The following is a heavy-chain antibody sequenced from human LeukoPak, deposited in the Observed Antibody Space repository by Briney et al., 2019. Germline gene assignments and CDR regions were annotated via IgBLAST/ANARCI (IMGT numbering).Heavy chain of an antibody. J-gene: IGHJ5*02. CDR3: ARVGLSTVTTSHRKFDP. CDR1: GYTFTGYY. Sequence: ASVKVSCKASGYTFTGYYMHWVRQAPGQGLEWMGWINPNSGGTSYAQKFQGRVTMTRDTSISTAYMELSRLRSDDTAVYYCARVGLSTVTTSHRKFDPWGQGTLVTVSS. V-gene: IGHV1-2*02. CDR2: INPNSGGT. D-gene: IGHD4-17*01.